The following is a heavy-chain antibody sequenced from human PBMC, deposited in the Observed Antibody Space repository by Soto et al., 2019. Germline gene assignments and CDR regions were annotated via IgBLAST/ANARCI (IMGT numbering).Heavy chain of an antibody. CDR2: INAGNGNT. CDR3: ASGLLWFGEWGPTNCGMDV. Sequence: ASVKVSCKASGYTFTSYAMHWVRQAPGERLQWMGWINAGNGNTKYSQKFQGRVTITRDTSASTAYMERNSLRGEDTAVYYCASGLLWFGEWGPTNCGMDVWGQGTTVTV. J-gene: IGHJ6*02. CDR1: GYTFTSYA. V-gene: IGHV1-3*01. D-gene: IGHD3-10*01.